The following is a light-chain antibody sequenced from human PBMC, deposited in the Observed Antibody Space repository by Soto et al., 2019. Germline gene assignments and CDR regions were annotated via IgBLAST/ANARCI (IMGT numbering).Light chain of an antibody. V-gene: IGKV1-5*01. Sequence: DIQMTQSPSTLSASVGDRVTVTCRASQTIDSWLAWYQQKPGKAPKLLIYAASTLQGGVPPRFSGSGSGTDFTLTISSLQPEDFATYYCLLDFSYFWAFGQGTKVDI. CDR3: LLDFSYFWA. CDR1: QTIDSW. CDR2: AAS. J-gene: IGKJ1*01.